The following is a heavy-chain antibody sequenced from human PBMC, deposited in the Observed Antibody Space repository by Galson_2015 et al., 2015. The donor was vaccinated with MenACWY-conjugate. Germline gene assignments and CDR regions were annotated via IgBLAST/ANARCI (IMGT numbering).Heavy chain of an antibody. CDR2: INEDGSEK. V-gene: IGHV3-7*03. CDR3: GGLDY. Sequence: SLRLSCAASGFTFSNYWMNWVRQAPGKGLEWVAGINEDGSEKYYVDSVKGRFTISRDNAKNSLYPQMNSLRAEDTAMYYCGGLDYWGRGTLVTVSS. CDR1: GFTFSNYW. J-gene: IGHJ4*01.